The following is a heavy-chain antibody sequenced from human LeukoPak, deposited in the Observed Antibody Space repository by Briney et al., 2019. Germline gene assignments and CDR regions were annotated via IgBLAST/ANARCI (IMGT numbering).Heavy chain of an antibody. Sequence: GGSLRLSYSASGFTVSSSYMSWVRQAPGKGLEWVSVIYSGGSTYYADSVKGRFTISRDNSKNTLYLQMNSLRIEDTAVYYCARVAFRSSSYISGIDYWGQGTLVTVSS. CDR3: ARVAFRSSSYISGIDY. D-gene: IGHD6-6*01. CDR1: GFTVSSSY. CDR2: IYSGGST. J-gene: IGHJ4*02. V-gene: IGHV3-53*01.